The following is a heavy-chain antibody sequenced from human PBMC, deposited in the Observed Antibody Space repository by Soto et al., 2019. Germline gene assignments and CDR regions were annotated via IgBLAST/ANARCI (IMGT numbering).Heavy chain of an antibody. CDR1: GFIFPSYE. CDR3: NHVDTSGYRGNFDS. D-gene: IGHD3-22*01. J-gene: IGHJ4*02. CDR2: ISYDGRDK. V-gene: IGHV3-30*04. Sequence: QVQLVESGGGAVQPGGSLRLSCAASGFIFPSYEMHWVRQAPGKGLEWVAVISYDGRDKYYADSARGRFTISRDNSKNTLFLQLNSRRPEDTAMYYCNHVDTSGYRGNFDSWGQGTLVTVSS.